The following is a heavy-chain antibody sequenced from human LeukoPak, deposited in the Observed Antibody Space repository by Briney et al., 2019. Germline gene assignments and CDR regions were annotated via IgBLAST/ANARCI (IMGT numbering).Heavy chain of an antibody. Sequence: GASVKVSCKASGYRFPTYGIHWVRQAPGQGREWMGWINIDDGNTEYAQKFHGRVTLTRDTSTSIAYMELRSLTSDDTALYYCGRVYYDILTGFPSYSDYWGQGTLVTVSS. CDR3: GRVYYDILTGFPSYSDY. CDR2: INIDDGNT. CDR1: GYRFPTYG. V-gene: IGHV1-18*01. J-gene: IGHJ4*02. D-gene: IGHD3-9*01.